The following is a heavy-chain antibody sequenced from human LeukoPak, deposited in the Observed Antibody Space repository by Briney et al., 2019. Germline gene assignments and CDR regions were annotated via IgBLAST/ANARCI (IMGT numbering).Heavy chain of an antibody. Sequence: PGGSLRLSCTTSGFIFDHYAMHWVRHAPGKGLEWVSGISPNSGSINYADSVKGRFTISRDSAKNSLYLQMNSLRTEDTALYYCARGNRDFWYFDVWGRGTLVTVSS. CDR1: GFIFDHYA. D-gene: IGHD5-24*01. V-gene: IGHV3-9*01. CDR3: ARGNRDFWYFDV. J-gene: IGHJ2*01. CDR2: ISPNSGSI.